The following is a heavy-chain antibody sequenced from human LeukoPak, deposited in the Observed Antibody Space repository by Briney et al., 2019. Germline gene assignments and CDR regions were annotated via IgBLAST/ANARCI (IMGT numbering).Heavy chain of an antibody. D-gene: IGHD1-26*01. V-gene: IGHV4-59*01. CDR2: IYYNGNT. CDR1: DGSINSYY. Sequence: SETLSLTCSVSDGSINSYYWNWIRRPPGKGLEWIGYIYYNGNTDYSPSLKSRVTMSVDTSKNLFSLKVSSVTAADTAVYYCARGRSNYYGMDVWGQGTTVTVSS. CDR3: ARGRSNYYGMDV. J-gene: IGHJ6*02.